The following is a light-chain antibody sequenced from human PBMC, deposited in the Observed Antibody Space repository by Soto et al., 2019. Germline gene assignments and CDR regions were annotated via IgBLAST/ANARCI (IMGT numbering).Light chain of an antibody. CDR3: QSYDSRLTAYV. V-gene: IGLV1-40*01. CDR1: SSSIGAGYD. Sequence: QSVLTQPPSVSGAPGQRVTISCTGSSSSIGAGYDVHWYHQLPGAAPKLLVSGNNNRPSGVPDRFSASKSGTSASLVITGLQTEDEAQYYCQSYDSRLTAYVFGTGTKLTVL. J-gene: IGLJ1*01. CDR2: GNN.